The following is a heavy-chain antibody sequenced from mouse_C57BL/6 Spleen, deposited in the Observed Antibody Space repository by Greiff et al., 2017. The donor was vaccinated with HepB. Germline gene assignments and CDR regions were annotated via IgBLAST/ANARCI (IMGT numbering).Heavy chain of an antibody. Sequence: EVKLVESGGGLVKPGGSLKLSCAASGFTFSSYAMSWVRQTPEKRLEWVATISDGGSYTYYPDNVKGRFTISRDNAKNNLYLQMSHLKSEDTAMYYCARGITTVVAGAMDYWGQGTSVTVSS. J-gene: IGHJ4*01. CDR2: ISDGGSYT. D-gene: IGHD1-1*01. V-gene: IGHV5-4*03. CDR3: ARGITTVVAGAMDY. CDR1: GFTFSSYA.